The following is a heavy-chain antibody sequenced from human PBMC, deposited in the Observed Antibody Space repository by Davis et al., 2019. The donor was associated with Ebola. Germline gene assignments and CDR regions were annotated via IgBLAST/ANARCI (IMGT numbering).Heavy chain of an antibody. CDR1: GGSISSSSYY. Sequence: MPSETLSLTCTVSGGSISSSSYYWGWIRQPPGKGLEWIGSIYYSGSTYYNPSLKSRVTISVDTSKNQFSLKLSSVTAADTAVYYCARTRGVRFLEWLLYGWFDPWGQGTLVTVSS. V-gene: IGHV4-39*01. CDR3: ARTRGVRFLEWLLYGWFDP. J-gene: IGHJ5*02. CDR2: IYYSGST. D-gene: IGHD3-3*01.